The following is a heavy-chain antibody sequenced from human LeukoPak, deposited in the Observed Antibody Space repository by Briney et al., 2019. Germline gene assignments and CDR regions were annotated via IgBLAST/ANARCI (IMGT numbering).Heavy chain of an antibody. Sequence: GRSLRLSCAASGFTFSSYGMHWVRQAPGKGLEWVAVISYDGSNKYYADSVKGRFTISRDNSKNTLYLQMNSLRAEDTAVYYCAKESTKSHYDYVWGSYRPDYWGQGTLVTVSS. J-gene: IGHJ4*02. V-gene: IGHV3-30*18. CDR1: GFTFSSYG. D-gene: IGHD3-16*02. CDR3: AKESTKSHYDYVWGSYRPDY. CDR2: ISYDGSNK.